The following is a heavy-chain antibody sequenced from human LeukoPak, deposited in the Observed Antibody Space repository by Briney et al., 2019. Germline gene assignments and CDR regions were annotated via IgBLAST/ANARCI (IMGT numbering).Heavy chain of an antibody. CDR3: ARTRSGYYYGLYYFDY. J-gene: IGHJ4*02. CDR2: IYYSGST. CDR1: GGSISSYY. Sequence: SETLSLTCTVSGGSISSYYWSWIRQPPGKGLEWIGYIYYSGSTNYNPSLKSRVTISVDTSKNQFSLKLSSVTAADTAVYYCARTRSGYYYGLYYFDYWGQGTLVTVSS. D-gene: IGHD3-22*01. V-gene: IGHV4-59*12.